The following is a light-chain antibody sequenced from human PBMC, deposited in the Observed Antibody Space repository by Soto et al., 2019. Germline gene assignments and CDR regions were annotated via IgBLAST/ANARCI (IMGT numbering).Light chain of an antibody. CDR1: NIGSKS. V-gene: IGLV3-21*04. CDR3: QVWDSSSLIAV. Sequence: SYELTQPPSVSVAPGKTARITCGGNNIGSKSVHWYQQKPGQAPVLVIYYDSDRPSGIPERFSGSNSGNTATLTISRVEAGDEADYYCQVWDSSSLIAVFGGGTKVTVL. CDR2: YDS. J-gene: IGLJ2*01.